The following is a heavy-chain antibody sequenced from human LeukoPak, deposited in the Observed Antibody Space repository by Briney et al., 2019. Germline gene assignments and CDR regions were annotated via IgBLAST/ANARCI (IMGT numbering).Heavy chain of an antibody. V-gene: IGHV4-31*03. Sequence: PSQTLSLTCSVSGGSISSGGYYWSWIRQHPGKGLEWIGYSYYSGSTAHNPSLKSRATMSVDTSKNHFSLKLTSVTAADTAVYYCARLDRWLANLWGQGTLVTVSS. CDR3: ARLDRWLANL. J-gene: IGHJ5*02. D-gene: IGHD6-19*01. CDR1: GGSISSGGYY. CDR2: SYYSGST.